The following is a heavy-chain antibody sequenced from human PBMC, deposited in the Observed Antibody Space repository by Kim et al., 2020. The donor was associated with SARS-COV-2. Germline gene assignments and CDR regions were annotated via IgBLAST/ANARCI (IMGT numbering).Heavy chain of an antibody. V-gene: IGHV3-49*02. D-gene: IGHD6-13*01. J-gene: IGHJ4*02. Sequence: AASVKGRFTISRDDSKSIAYLQMNSLKTEDTAVYYCTRARTGEIAAADYWGQGTLVTVSA. CDR3: TRARTGEIAAADY.